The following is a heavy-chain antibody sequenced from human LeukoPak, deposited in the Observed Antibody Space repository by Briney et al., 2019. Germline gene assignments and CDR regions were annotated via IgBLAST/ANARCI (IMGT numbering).Heavy chain of an antibody. Sequence: SETLSLTCTVSGGSISGHYWSWIRQSPGQGLEWIGYIYSSGRPNYNPSLKSRGTISADTSKNQFSLKVYSVTAADTAVYFCARDRKYCDDSGGYSPSYGYGLDVWGQGTTVTVSS. CDR1: GGSISGHY. V-gene: IGHV4-59*11. D-gene: IGHD3-22*01. CDR2: IYSSGRP. J-gene: IGHJ6*02. CDR3: ARDRKYCDDSGGYSPSYGYGLDV.